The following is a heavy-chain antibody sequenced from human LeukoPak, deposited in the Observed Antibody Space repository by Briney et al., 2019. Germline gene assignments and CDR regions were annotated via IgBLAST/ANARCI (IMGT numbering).Heavy chain of an antibody. CDR1: GGSISSSSYY. Sequence: SETLSLTCTVSGGSISSSSYYWGWIRQPPGKGLEWIGSIYYSGSTYYNPSLKSRVTISVDTSKNQFSLKLSSVTAADTAVYYCAREPTYSSSWYTSCDYWGQGTLVTVSS. CDR2: IYYSGST. CDR3: AREPTYSSSWYTSCDY. V-gene: IGHV4-39*02. J-gene: IGHJ4*02. D-gene: IGHD6-13*01.